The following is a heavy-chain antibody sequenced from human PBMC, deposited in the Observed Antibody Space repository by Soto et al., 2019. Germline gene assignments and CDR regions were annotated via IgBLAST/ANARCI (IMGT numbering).Heavy chain of an antibody. D-gene: IGHD2-15*01. CDR2: ISAYNGRT. J-gene: IGHJ3*02. CDR1: DYTFTSKS. V-gene: IGHV1-18*01. Sequence: QAQLVQSGAEVKKPGASVKISCKASDYTFTSKSIVWVRQAPGHGLEWVGWISAYNGRTEYTKNVQGRVAMTRDTSTSTAYMELRSVRTDDTAIYSGARDRYGGNCSDAFDIWGQGTLVTVSS. CDR3: ARDRYGGNCSDAFDI.